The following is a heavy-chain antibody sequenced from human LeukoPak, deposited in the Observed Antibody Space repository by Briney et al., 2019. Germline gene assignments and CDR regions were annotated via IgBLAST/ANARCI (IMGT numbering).Heavy chain of an antibody. CDR3: TRSAGYSSGWYHDY. CDR1: GFTFGDYA. CDR2: IRSKAYGGTT. D-gene: IGHD6-19*01. V-gene: IGHV3-49*04. J-gene: IGHJ4*02. Sequence: PGRSLRLSCTASGFTFGDYAMSWVRQAPGKGLEWVGFIRSKAYGGTTEYAASVKGRFTISRDESKSIAYLQMNSLKIEDTAVYYCTRSAGYSSGWYHDYWGQGTLVTVSS.